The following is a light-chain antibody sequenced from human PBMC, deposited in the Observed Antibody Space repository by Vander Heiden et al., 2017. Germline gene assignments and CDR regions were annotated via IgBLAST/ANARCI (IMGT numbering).Light chain of an antibody. CDR3: QQDDSTPYT. V-gene: IGKV4-1*01. CDR2: WAS. Sequence: DIVMTQSPDSLAVSLGERATINCKSSQSVLYSSNNKNYLAWYQQKPGQPPKLLIDWASTRESGVPDRFSGSGSGTDFTLSISSLQAEDVAVYYCQQDDSTPYTFGQGTKLXIK. CDR1: QSVLYSSNNKNY. J-gene: IGKJ2*01.